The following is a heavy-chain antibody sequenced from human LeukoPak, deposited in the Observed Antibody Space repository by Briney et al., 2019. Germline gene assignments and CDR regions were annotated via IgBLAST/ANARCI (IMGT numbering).Heavy chain of an antibody. CDR1: GDSVSSKSAA. CDR3: ARRLTQYDCFDP. CDR2: TYYRSTWYN. D-gene: IGHD2-2*01. J-gene: IGHJ5*02. Sequence: SQTLSLTCAISGDSVSSKSAAWNWIRQSPSRGLEWLGRTYYRSTWYNDYAVSVRGRITVNPDTSKNQFSLHLNSVTPEDTAVYYCARRLTQYDCFDPWGQGILVTVSS. V-gene: IGHV6-1*01.